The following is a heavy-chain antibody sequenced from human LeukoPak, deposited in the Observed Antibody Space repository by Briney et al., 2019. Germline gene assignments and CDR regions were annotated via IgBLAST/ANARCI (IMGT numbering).Heavy chain of an antibody. CDR3: ASNPRGYSYGDDAFDI. Sequence: GGSLRLSCAASGFTFSSYWMSWFRQAPGKGREGVANIKQDGSEKYYVDSVKGRFTISRDNAKNSLYLQMNSLRAEDTAVYYCASNPRGYSYGDDAFDIWGQGTMVTVSS. D-gene: IGHD5-18*01. CDR2: IKQDGSEK. V-gene: IGHV3-7*03. CDR1: GFTFSSYW. J-gene: IGHJ3*02.